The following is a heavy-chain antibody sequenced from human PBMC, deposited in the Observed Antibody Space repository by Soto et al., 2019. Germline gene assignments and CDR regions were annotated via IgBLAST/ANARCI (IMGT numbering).Heavy chain of an antibody. CDR1: GYTFTSYG. D-gene: IGHD2-21*02. CDR2: ISAYNGNT. CDR3: ARADQSVVTHSFDY. Sequence: QVQLVQSGAEVKKPGASVKVSCKASGYTFTSYGISWVRQAPGQGLEWMGWISAYNGNTNYAQKLQGRVTMTTDTSTGAAWGGGGGLRSDDTAVYYCARADQSVVTHSFDYWGQGTLVTVSS. V-gene: IGHV1-18*01. J-gene: IGHJ4*02.